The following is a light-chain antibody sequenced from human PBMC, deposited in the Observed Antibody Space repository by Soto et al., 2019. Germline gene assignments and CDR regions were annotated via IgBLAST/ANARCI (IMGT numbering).Light chain of an antibody. V-gene: IGKV1-9*01. CDR3: QQLKSYPPLT. CDR2: AAS. CDR1: QGISNF. J-gene: IGKJ4*01. Sequence: DIQLTQSPSFLSASVGDRVSITCRASQGISNFLAWYQQKPGKAPKLLIYAASTLQSGVPSRFSGSGSGTDFTLTISSLQPEDCATYYCQQLKSYPPLTFGGGTKVEIK.